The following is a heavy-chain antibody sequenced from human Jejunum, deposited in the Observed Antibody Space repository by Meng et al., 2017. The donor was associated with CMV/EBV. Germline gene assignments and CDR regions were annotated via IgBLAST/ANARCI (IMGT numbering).Heavy chain of an antibody. Sequence: FTVSSNYMSWVRQAPGKGLEWVSIIYSGGSTYYADSVKGRFTISRDNSKNTVYLQMNGLRAEDTAVYYCARRKYDSGDYYHHAFDIWGQGTLVTVSS. V-gene: IGHV3-66*02. CDR3: ARRKYDSGDYYHHAFDI. D-gene: IGHD3-22*01. CDR1: FTVSSNY. J-gene: IGHJ3*02. CDR2: IYSGGST.